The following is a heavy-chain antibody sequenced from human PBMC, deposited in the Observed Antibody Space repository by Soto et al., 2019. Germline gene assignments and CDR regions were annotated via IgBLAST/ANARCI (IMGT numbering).Heavy chain of an antibody. CDR3: ARDESPHRNPAWFDS. CDR1: GFSFSNSG. V-gene: IGHV3-30*03. CDR2: ISFDGANK. Sequence: QVQLVESGGGVVRPGRSLRLSCAASGFSFSNSGMQWVRQAPGKGLEWVAVISFDGANKNYGDSVKGRFFVARDNSKNLLYLEMNIRRVEDTAVYYCARDESPHRNPAWFDSGGQGTLVNVSS. J-gene: IGHJ5*01.